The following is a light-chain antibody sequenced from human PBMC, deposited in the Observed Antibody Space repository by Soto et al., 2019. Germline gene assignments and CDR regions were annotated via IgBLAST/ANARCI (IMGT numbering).Light chain of an antibody. CDR1: SSDVGGYNY. CDR2: DVS. V-gene: IGLV2-14*01. CDR3: SSYTSSSTRV. Sequence: QSALTQPASVSGSPGQSITISCTGTSSDVGGYNYVSWYQQHPGKAPKLMIYDVSDRHSGVSNRCSGSKSGNTASLAISGLQAEDEADYYCSSYTSSSTRVFGTGTKLTVL. J-gene: IGLJ1*01.